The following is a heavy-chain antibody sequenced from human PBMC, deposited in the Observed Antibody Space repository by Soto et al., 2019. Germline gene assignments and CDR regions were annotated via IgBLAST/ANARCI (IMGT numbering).Heavy chain of an antibody. CDR2: ISYDGSNK. Sequence: LRLSCAASGFTFSSYGMHWVRQAPGKGLEWVAVISYDGSNKYYADSVKGRFTISRDNSKNTLYLQMNSLRAEDTAVYYCAKGSSPPFDYWGQETLVTVYS. CDR1: GFTFSSYG. CDR3: AKGSSPPFDY. J-gene: IGHJ4*02. V-gene: IGHV3-30*18.